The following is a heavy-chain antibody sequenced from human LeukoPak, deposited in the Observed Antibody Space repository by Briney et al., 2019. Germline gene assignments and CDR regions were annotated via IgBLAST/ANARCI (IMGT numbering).Heavy chain of an antibody. V-gene: IGHV4-39*07. CDR2: IYYSGST. D-gene: IGHD5-12*01. CDR3: ARDSSSATSAFDI. CDR1: GGSISSSSYY. J-gene: IGHJ3*02. Sequence: SETLSLTCTVSGGSISSSSYYWGWIRQPPGKGLEWIGSIYYSGSTYYNPSLKSRVTISVDTSKNQFSLKLSSVTAADTAVYYCARDSSSATSAFDIWGQGTMVTVSS.